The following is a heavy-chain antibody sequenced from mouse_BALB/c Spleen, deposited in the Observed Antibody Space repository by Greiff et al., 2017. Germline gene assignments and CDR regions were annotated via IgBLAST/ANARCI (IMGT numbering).Heavy chain of an antibody. Sequence: QVQLQQSGAKLMKPGASVKISCKATGYTFSSYWLEWVKQRPGHGLEWIGEILPGSGSTNYNEKFKGKATFTADTSSNTAYMQLSSLTSEDSAVYFCARGCGLGAMDYWGQGTSVTVSS. CDR3: ARGCGLGAMDY. J-gene: IGHJ4*01. V-gene: IGHV1-9*01. CDR2: ILPGSGST. CDR1: GYTFSSYW.